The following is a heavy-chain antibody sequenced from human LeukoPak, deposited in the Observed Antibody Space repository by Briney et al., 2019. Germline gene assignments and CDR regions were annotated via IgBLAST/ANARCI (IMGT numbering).Heavy chain of an antibody. D-gene: IGHD6-13*01. CDR1: GYTFTSYA. CDR3: ARSYPKYSSSWYPQEGWFDP. V-gene: IGHV1-18*01. J-gene: IGHJ5*02. CDR2: ISAYNGNI. Sequence: ASVKVSCKASGYTFTSYAISWVRQAPGQGLEWMGWISAYNGNINYAQKLQGRVTMTTDTSTSTAYMGLRSLRSDDTAVYYCARSYPKYSSSWYPQEGWFDPWGQGTLVTVSS.